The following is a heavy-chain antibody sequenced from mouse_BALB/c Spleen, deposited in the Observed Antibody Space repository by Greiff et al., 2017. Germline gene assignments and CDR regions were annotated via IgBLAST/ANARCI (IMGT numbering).Heavy chain of an antibody. D-gene: IGHD1-1*01. CDR2: INPYYGST. J-gene: IGHJ1*01. CDR1: GYSFTDYI. Sequence: EVQLQQTGPELVKPGASVKISCKASGYSFTDYIMLWVKQSHGKSLEWIGNINPYYGSTSYNLKFKGKATLTVDKSSSTAYMQLNSLTSEDSAVYYCARGGTVVATWWYFDVWGAGTTVTGSS. V-gene: IGHV1-39*01. CDR3: ARGGTVVATWWYFDV.